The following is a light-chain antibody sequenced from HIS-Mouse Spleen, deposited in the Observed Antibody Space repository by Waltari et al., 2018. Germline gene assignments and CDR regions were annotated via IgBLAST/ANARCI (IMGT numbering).Light chain of an antibody. Sequence: EIVMTQSPATLSVSPGERATLSCRASQSVSSNLAWHQQKPGQAPRLLIYGASTRAPGIPARFSGRGSGTEFTLTISSMQSEDFAVYYCQQYNNWPPWTFGQGTKVEIK. CDR1: QSVSSN. J-gene: IGKJ1*01. CDR2: GAS. V-gene: IGKV3-15*01. CDR3: QQYNNWPPWT.